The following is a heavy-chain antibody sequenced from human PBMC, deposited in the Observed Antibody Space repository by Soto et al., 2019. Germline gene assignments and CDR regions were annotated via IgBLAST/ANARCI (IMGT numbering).Heavy chain of an antibody. D-gene: IGHD3-3*02. CDR2: FIPILGIP. Sequence: QVQRVQSGAEVKKPGSSVKVSCKASGGTFSRYTISWVRQAHGQGLEWMGRFIPILGIPNSAQKFQGGVTITADKCTITAYMELGGLRSDGTAVYYCARHFSGVLVLCAPPPGGHNYGFDVWGQGTTVTVSS. V-gene: IGHV1-69*02. J-gene: IGHJ6*02. CDR1: GGTFSRYT. CDR3: ARHFSGVLVLCAPPPGGHNYGFDV.